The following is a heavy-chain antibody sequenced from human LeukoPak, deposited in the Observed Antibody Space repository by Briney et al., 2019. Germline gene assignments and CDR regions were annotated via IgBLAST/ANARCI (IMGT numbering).Heavy chain of an antibody. CDR2: IWYDGSKQ. V-gene: IGHV3-30*02. CDR1: GFTFRNYG. D-gene: IGHD3-16*01. Sequence: GGSLRLSCVASGFTFRNYGMHWVRQAPGKGLEWVAVIWYDGSKQNYADSMKGRFTISRDNSKNTLYLQMNSLRAEDTAVYYCAKDRCPGAWGSGYYYYGMDVWGQGTTVTVSS. CDR3: AKDRCPGAWGSGYYYYGMDV. J-gene: IGHJ6*02.